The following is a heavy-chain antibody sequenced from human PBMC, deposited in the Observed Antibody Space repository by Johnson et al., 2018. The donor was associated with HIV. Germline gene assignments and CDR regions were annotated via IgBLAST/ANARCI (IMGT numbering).Heavy chain of an antibody. V-gene: IGHV3-30*18. J-gene: IGHJ3*02. D-gene: IGHD6-19*01. CDR3: AKAGAVAGPGIDAFDI. Sequence: QVLLVESGGGLVQPGGSLRLSCAASGFAFSSYGMHWVRQAPGKGLEWVAIISYDGSNKYYADSVKGRFTISRDNSKNTLYLQMNSLRAEDTAVYYCAKAGAVAGPGIDAFDIWGQGTMVTVSS. CDR2: ISYDGSNK. CDR1: GFAFSSYG.